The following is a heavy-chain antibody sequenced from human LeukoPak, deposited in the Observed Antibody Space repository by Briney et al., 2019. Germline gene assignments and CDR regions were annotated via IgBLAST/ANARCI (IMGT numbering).Heavy chain of an antibody. CDR1: GYTFTSYY. J-gene: IGHJ3*02. Sequence: ASVKVSCKASGYTFTSYYMHWVRQAPGQGLEWMGIINPSGDSTSYAQKFQGRVTMTSDTSTSTVYMELSSLRSEDTAMYYCARGPVDYGDYVAAFDIWGQGTMVTVSS. D-gene: IGHD4-17*01. CDR3: ARGPVDYGDYVAAFDI. V-gene: IGHV1-46*01. CDR2: INPSGDST.